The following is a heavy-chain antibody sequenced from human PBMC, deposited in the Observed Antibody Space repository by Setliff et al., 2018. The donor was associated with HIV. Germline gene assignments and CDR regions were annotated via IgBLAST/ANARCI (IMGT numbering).Heavy chain of an antibody. CDR1: GGSLSNHY. Sequence: SETLSLTCSVSGGSLSNHYWSGIRQPPGKGLAWFGYIYYTGSTNYNPSLRGRVTITVDTSKKQFSLKLSSVTAADTAVYFCARETRSGWYDLAYWGQGTLVTVSS. CDR2: IYYTGST. J-gene: IGHJ4*02. CDR3: ARETRSGWYDLAY. D-gene: IGHD6-19*01. V-gene: IGHV4-59*11.